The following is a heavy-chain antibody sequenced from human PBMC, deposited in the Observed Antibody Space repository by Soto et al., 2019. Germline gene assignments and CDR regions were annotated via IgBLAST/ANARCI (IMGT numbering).Heavy chain of an antibody. V-gene: IGHV3-7*04. CDR1: GFSFSTYW. Sequence: GWSLRVSCAASGFSFSTYWMSWVRQAPGKGLEWVANIKPDGSEKWYVDSVKGRFTISRDNAKNSLYLQMTSLRAEDTAVYYCPRGDYSDTSGPCSDAFDIWGQGTMVTVPS. D-gene: IGHD3-22*01. J-gene: IGHJ3*02. CDR2: IKPDGSEK. CDR3: PRGDYSDTSGPCSDAFDI.